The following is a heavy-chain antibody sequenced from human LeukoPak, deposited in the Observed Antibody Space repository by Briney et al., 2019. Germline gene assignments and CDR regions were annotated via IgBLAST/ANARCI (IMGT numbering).Heavy chain of an antibody. CDR1: GFTFGTYS. CDR3: ARGIWNDPYY. D-gene: IGHD1-1*01. Sequence: PGGSLRLSCAASGFTFGTYSMNWVRQAPGKGLEWVSYISSGSGTIYYADSVKGRFTISRDNAKNSLYLQMNSLRAEDTAVYYCARGIWNDPYYWGQGTLVTVSS. V-gene: IGHV3-48*01. CDR2: ISSGSGTI. J-gene: IGHJ4*02.